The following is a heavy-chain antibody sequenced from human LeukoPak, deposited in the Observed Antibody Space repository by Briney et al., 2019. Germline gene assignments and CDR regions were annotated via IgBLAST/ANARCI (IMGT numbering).Heavy chain of an antibody. CDR1: GFTFNNYW. J-gene: IGHJ4*02. V-gene: IGHV3-53*01. D-gene: IGHD2-15*01. CDR3: ARDDCSGGSCYPFDY. CDR2: IYSGGST. Sequence: PGGSLRLSCAASGFTFNNYWMHWVRQAPGKGLEWVSVIYSGGSTYYADSVKGRFTISRDNSKNTLYLQMNSLRAEDTAVYYCARDDCSGGSCYPFDYWGQGTLVTVSS.